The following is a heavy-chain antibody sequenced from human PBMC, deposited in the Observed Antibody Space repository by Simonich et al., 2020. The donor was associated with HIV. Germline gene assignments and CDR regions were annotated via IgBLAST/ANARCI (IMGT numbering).Heavy chain of an antibody. CDR1: GGSLSGHY. V-gene: IGHV4-34*02. Sequence: QVQLQQWGAGLLKPSETLSLTCVVYGGSLSGHYWSWIRQPPGKGLEWIGEINHSGNTNYNTSLKSRVAISVDTSKNQFSLNLSSVTAADTAVYYCARSPYYYDISGDLDYWGQGTLVTVSS. D-gene: IGHD3-22*01. CDR3: ARSPYYYDISGDLDY. CDR2: INHSGNT. J-gene: IGHJ4*02.